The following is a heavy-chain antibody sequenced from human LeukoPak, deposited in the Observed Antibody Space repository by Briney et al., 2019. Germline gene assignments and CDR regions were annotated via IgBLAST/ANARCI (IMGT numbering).Heavy chain of an antibody. D-gene: IGHD4-17*01. J-gene: IGHJ4*02. CDR2: IWYDGSNK. V-gene: IGHV3-33*08. CDR1: AFIFSGHW. Sequence: GGSLRLSCEGSAFIFSGHWMNWVRQTPGKGLEWVAVIWYDGSNKYYADSVKGRFTISRDNSKNTLYLQMNSLRAEDTAVYYCARDRSPYGDYEGALDYWGQGTLVTVSS. CDR3: ARDRSPYGDYEGALDY.